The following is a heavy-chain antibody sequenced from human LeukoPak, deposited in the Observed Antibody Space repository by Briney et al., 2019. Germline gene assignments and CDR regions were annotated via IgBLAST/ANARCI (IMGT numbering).Heavy chain of an antibody. CDR1: GFTFSDYY. Sequence: PGGSLRLSCAASGFTFSDYYMSWIRQAPGKGLEWVSYISSSSSYTNYADSVKGRFTISRDNAKNSLYLQMNSLRAEDTAVYYCARVVIGPGTERYFDLWGRGTLVTVSS. V-gene: IGHV3-11*06. J-gene: IGHJ2*01. D-gene: IGHD2/OR15-2a*01. CDR2: ISSSSSYT. CDR3: ARVVIGPGTERYFDL.